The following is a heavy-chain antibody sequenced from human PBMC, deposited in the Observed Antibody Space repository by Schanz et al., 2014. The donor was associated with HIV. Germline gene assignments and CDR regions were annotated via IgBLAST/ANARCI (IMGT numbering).Heavy chain of an antibody. D-gene: IGHD1-26*01. Sequence: QVQLVQSGAEVKKPGASVKVSCKASGYTFTGYYIHWVRQAPGQGLEWMGWINPNSGATNYVQKFQGRVTMTRNTSISTAYMELSSLRSEDTAVYYCASLVGATGLELDYWGQGTLVTVSS. CDR3: ASLVGATGLELDY. V-gene: IGHV1-2*02. CDR1: GYTFTGYY. CDR2: INPNSGAT. J-gene: IGHJ4*02.